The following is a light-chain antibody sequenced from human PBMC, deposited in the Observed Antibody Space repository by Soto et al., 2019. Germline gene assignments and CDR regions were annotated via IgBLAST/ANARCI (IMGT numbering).Light chain of an antibody. V-gene: IGKV3-11*01. J-gene: IGKJ4*01. CDR3: QQRRNWPT. Sequence: EIVLTQSPATLSLSPGERATLSCRASQSVSSYLTWFQQKPGQAPRLLIYDASSRATGIPGRFSGSGSGTDFTLTISSLEPEDSVVYYCQQRRNWPTFGGGTKVEIK. CDR1: QSVSSY. CDR2: DAS.